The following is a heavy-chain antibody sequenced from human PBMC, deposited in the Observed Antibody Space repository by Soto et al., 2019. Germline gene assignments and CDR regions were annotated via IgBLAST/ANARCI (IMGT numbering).Heavy chain of an antibody. CDR1: GFTFSGSA. V-gene: IGHV3-73*01. CDR2: IRSKANSYAT. D-gene: IGHD3-22*01. Sequence: GGSLRLSCAASGFTFSGSAMHWVRQASGKGLEWVGRIRSKANSYATAYAASVKGRFTISRDDSKNTAYLQMNSLKTEDTAVYYCTRHGYYYDSSGYYYSYWGQGTLVTVSS. J-gene: IGHJ4*02. CDR3: TRHGYYYDSSGYYYSY.